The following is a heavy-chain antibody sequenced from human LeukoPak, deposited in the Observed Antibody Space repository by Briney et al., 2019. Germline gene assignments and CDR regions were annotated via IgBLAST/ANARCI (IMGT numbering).Heavy chain of an antibody. D-gene: IGHD1-26*01. Sequence: GGSLRLSCAASGFTFSSYAMSWVRQAPGKGLEWVSSISGSGASTYYTDSVKGRFTISRDNSKNTLYLQMNSLRAEDTAVYYCAKDLGFIVGGGYWGQGTLVTVSS. CDR2: ISGSGAST. CDR3: AKDLGFIVGGGY. V-gene: IGHV3-23*01. J-gene: IGHJ4*02. CDR1: GFTFSSYA.